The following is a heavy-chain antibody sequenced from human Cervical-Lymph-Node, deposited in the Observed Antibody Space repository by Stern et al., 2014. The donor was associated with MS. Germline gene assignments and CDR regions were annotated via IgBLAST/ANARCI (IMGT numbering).Heavy chain of an antibody. CDR1: GFTFDNYA. V-gene: IGHV3-9*01. CDR2: ISWNNGRI. J-gene: IGHJ4*02. CDR3: AAAFGELSYYFDY. D-gene: IGHD3-10*01. Sequence: EVQLVQSGGGLVQPGRSLTLSCAGSGFTFDNYAMHWVRQAPGKGLERVSGISWNNGRIGYADSVKGRFTISRDNAKNSLYLQMNSLRTEDTAFYYCAAAFGELSYYFDYWGQGTLVTVSS.